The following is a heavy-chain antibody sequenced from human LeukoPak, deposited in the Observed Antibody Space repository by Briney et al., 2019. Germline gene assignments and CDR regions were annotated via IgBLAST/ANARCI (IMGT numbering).Heavy chain of an antibody. CDR1: GFTFSNYW. CDR3: TREAQNRLLGGFDY. CDR2: VKQDGSEK. Sequence: QPGGSLRLSCAVSGFTFSNYWMNWVRQAPGKGLEWVANVKQDGSEKNYVDSVKGRFTVSRDDSRSTLYLQMDSLRADDTATYYCTREAQNRLLGGFDYWGHGTLVTVPS. D-gene: IGHD1-14*01. V-gene: IGHV3-7*01. J-gene: IGHJ4*01.